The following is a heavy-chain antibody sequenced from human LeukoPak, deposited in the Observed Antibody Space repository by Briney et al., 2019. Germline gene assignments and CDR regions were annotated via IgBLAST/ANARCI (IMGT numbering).Heavy chain of an antibody. CDR3: ARDGAYSGYEGGVFDY. CDR1: GYTFTSYA. V-gene: IGHV7-4-1*02. J-gene: IGHJ4*02. D-gene: IGHD5-12*01. Sequence: ASVKVSCKASGYTFTSYAMNWVRQAPGQGLEWMGWINTNTGNPTYAQGFTGRFVFSLDTSVSTAYLQISSLKAEDTAVYYCARDGAYSGYEGGVFDYWGQGTLVTVSS. CDR2: INTNTGNP.